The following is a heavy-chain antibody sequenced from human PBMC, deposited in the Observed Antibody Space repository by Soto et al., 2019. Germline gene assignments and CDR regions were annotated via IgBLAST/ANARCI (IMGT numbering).Heavy chain of an antibody. CDR2: ISHSGST. D-gene: IGHD2-2*01. J-gene: IGHJ4*02. CDR3: ASRLDTEVQPLDX. CDR1: GVSFIGYY. Sequence: ETLSLTFAVYGVSFIGYYWSWIRQPPGKGLEWIGEISHSGSTNYNPSLKSRVTISVDTSKNQFSLKLRSVTAADTAVYYCASRLDTEVQPLDXWGQGTLVTVSX. V-gene: IGHV4-34*01.